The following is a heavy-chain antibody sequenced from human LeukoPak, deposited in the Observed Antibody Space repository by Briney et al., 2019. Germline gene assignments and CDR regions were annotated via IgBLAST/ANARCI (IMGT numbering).Heavy chain of an antibody. CDR2: ISAYNGNT. CDR1: GYTFTSYG. D-gene: IGHD3-22*01. CDR3: ARDLYDSRVNGY. V-gene: IGHV1-18*01. Sequence: ASGKVSCKASGYTFTSYGISWGRQAPGQGLEWRGWISAYNGNTNYAQKFQGRVTMTRDTSISTVHMELSRLTSVDPAVYYCARDLYDSRVNGYWAQGPLVPVSS. J-gene: IGHJ1*01.